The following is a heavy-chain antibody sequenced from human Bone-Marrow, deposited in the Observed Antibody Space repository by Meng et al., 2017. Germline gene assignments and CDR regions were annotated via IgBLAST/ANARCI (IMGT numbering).Heavy chain of an antibody. V-gene: IGHV4-30-4*01. CDR2: ISYSGAT. CDR1: GGSMSSGIF. CDR3: ARVVGDCVSCYKGWFDP. Sequence: QVQLQESGPRLVRPSQTLFLTRTVSGGSMSSGIFWIWIRQPLGKGLEWCGYISYSGATYYNPSLKSRLTMSMDTAKNQFSLSLSSVTAADTAVYYCARVVGDCVSCYKGWFDPWGQGTLVTVSS. D-gene: IGHD2-2*02. J-gene: IGHJ5*02.